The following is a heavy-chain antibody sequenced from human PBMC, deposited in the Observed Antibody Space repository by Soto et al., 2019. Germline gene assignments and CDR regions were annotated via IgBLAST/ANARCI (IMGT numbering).Heavy chain of an antibody. CDR1: GGTFSSYA. D-gene: IGHD2-8*01. J-gene: IGHJ6*02. CDR3: ARGGSCTNGVCYTHYYYGMDV. V-gene: IGHV1-69*01. CDR2: IIPIFGTA. Sequence: QVQLVQSGAEVKKPGSSVKVSCKASGGTFSSYAISWVRQAPGQGLEWMGGIIPIFGTANYAQKFQGRVTINADESTSTAYMELSSRRSEDTAVYYCARGGSCTNGVCYTHYYYGMDVWGQGTTVTVSS.